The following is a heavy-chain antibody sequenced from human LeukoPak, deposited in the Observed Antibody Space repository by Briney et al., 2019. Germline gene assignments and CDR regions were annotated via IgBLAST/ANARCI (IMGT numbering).Heavy chain of an antibody. CDR2: ISTGGSS. J-gene: IGHJ4*02. CDR1: AGSISGYY. D-gene: IGHD5-18*01. CDR3: AGAQRGYTHGYLGGGYFDY. Sequence: SETLSLTCTVSAGSISGYYWSWVRQPPGKVLEWIGYISTGGSSSYNPSLKSRCTMSVDTSKRQFSLNLTSVTAADTAVYYCAGAQRGYTHGYLGGGYFDYWGQGTLVTVSS. V-gene: IGHV4-4*07.